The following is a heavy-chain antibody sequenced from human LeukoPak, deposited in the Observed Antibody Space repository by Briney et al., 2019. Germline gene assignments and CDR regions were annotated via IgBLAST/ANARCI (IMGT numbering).Heavy chain of an antibody. CDR3: ARGPGSYILDY. J-gene: IGHJ4*02. V-gene: IGHV3-74*01. CDR1: GFTFSAHW. D-gene: IGHD6-6*01. CDR2: INSDGSST. Sequence: PGGSLRLSCAAAGFTFSAHWMHWVRQAPGKGLVWVSRINSDGSSTNYADSVKGRFTISRDNAKNTLYLQMNSLRAEDTAVYYCARGPGSYILDYWGQGTLVTVSS.